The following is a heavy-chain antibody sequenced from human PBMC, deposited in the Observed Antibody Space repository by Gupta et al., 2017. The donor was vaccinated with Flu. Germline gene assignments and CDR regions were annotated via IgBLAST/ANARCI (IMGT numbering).Heavy chain of an antibody. D-gene: IGHD5-24*01. CDR1: GFTFSNYW. Sequence: EVQLVESGGGLVQPGGSLRLSCAASGFTFSNYWMPWVRQAPGKGLVWVSRINVDGYSTSYADSVKGRFTISRDSAKNTLFLQMNSLRAEDTAVYYCAGNNAVDGNNWLDPWGQGTLVTVSS. V-gene: IGHV3-74*01. CDR3: AGNNAVDGNNWLDP. CDR2: INVDGYST. J-gene: IGHJ5*02.